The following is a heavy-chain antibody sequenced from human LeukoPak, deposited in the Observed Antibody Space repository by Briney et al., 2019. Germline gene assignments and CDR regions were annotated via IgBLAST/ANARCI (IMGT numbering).Heavy chain of an antibody. J-gene: IGHJ3*02. V-gene: IGHV3-33*01. D-gene: IGHD1-26*01. CDR2: IWYDGSNK. CDR3: ARPRRGSYDAFDI. Sequence: GGSLRLSCAASGFTFSSYGMHWVRQAPGKGLEWVAVIWYDGSNKYYADSVKGRFTISRDNFKNTLYLQMNSLRAEDTAVYYCARPRRGSYDAFDIWGQGTMVTVSS. CDR1: GFTFSSYG.